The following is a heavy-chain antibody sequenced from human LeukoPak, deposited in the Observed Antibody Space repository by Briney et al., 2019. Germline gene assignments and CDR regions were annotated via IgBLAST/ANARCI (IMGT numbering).Heavy chain of an antibody. V-gene: IGHV4-59*01. CDR3: ARAAVGYHALAAAEPFFDY. J-gene: IGHJ4*02. CDR2: IYYSGST. D-gene: IGHD6-13*01. CDR1: GGSISRYY. Sequence: SGTLSLTCTVAGGSISRYYWSWIRRPPGKGLEGIGYIYYSGSTNYNPSLKSRVTISVDTSKNQFSLKLSSVTAADTAVYYCARAAVGYHALAAAEPFFDYWGQGTLVTVSS.